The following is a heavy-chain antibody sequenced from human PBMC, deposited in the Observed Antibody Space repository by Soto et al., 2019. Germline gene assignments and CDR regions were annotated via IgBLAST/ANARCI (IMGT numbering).Heavy chain of an antibody. V-gene: IGHV4-4*02. J-gene: IGHJ3*02. CDR3: ARVPGVVVSADVAFDI. D-gene: IGHD2-21*02. Sequence: QVQLQESGPGLVKPSGTLSLTCAVSGGSVSSNNWWSWVRQSPGKGLEWMGEIYHSGSAHYNPSLKSRASISLDKSKNLFSLRLTSVTAADTAVYYCARVPGVVVSADVAFDIWGPGTRVIVSS. CDR1: GGSVSSNNW. CDR2: IYHSGSA.